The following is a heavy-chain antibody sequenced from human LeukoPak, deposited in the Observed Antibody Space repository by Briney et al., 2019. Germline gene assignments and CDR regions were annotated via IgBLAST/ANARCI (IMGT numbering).Heavy chain of an antibody. J-gene: IGHJ6*02. CDR3: ARAMTDNYYYGMDV. Sequence: GGSLRLSCAASGFTFDDYGMSWVRQAPGKGLEWVSGTNWNGGSIGHADSVKGRFTISRDNAKNSLYLQMNSLRAEDTALYYCARAMTDNYYYGMDVWGQGTTVTVSS. CDR1: GFTFDDYG. D-gene: IGHD2-21*02. V-gene: IGHV3-20*04. CDR2: TNWNGGSI.